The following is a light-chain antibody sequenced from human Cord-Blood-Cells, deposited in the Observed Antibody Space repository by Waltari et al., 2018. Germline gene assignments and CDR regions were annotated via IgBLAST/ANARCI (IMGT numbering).Light chain of an antibody. V-gene: IGLV2-23*03. CDR1: SSDVGSYNL. Sequence: QSALTQPASVSGSPGQSITISCTGTSSDVGSYNLVSWYQQHPGKAPKLMIYEGSKRPSGVSNRFSGANSGNTASLTISVLQAEDEADYYCCSYAGSSTFWVFGGGTKLTVL. J-gene: IGLJ3*02. CDR3: CSYAGSSTFWV. CDR2: EGS.